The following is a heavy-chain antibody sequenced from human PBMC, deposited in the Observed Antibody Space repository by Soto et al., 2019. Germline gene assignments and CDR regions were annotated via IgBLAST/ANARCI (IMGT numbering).Heavy chain of an antibody. V-gene: IGHV3-30-3*01. D-gene: IGHD2-15*01. CDR1: GFTFSSYA. Sequence: ESGGGVVQPGRSLRLSCAASGFTFSSYAMHWVRQAPGKGLEWVAVISYDGSNKYYADSVKGRFTISRDNSKNTLYLQMNSLRAEDTAVYYCARERGFHYYGMDVWGQGTTVTVSS. J-gene: IGHJ6*02. CDR3: ARERGFHYYGMDV. CDR2: ISYDGSNK.